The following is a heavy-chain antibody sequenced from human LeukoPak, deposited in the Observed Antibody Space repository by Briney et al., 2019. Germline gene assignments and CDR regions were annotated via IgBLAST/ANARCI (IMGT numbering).Heavy chain of an antibody. V-gene: IGHV1-8*01. CDR2: MNPNTANT. CDR1: GYTFTSYD. J-gene: IGHJ4*02. CDR3: ARGEYSGSYYYFAY. Sequence: ASVKVSCKASGYTFTSYDTNWVRQAPGQGLEWMGWMNPNTANTGYAQNFQGRVTITSNTSISTTYMELNSLRSEDTAVYYCARGEYSGSYYYFAYWGQGTLVTVSS. D-gene: IGHD1-26*01.